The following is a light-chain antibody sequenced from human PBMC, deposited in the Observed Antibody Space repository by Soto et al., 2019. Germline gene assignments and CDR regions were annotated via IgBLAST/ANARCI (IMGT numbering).Light chain of an antibody. J-gene: IGLJ3*02. Sequence: QSALTPPASVFGSPGQSITISCTGTSSDINAYDHISWYQQHPGKAPKLVIYEVAIRPSGVSIRFSGSKSGNTASLTISGLQAEDEADYYCLTHTNSGTWVFGGGTKVTVL. CDR3: LTHTNSGTWV. V-gene: IGLV2-14*01. CDR1: SSDINAYDH. CDR2: EVA.